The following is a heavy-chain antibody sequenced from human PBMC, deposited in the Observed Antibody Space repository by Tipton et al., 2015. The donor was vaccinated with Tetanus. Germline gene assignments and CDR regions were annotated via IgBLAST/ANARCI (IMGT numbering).Heavy chain of an antibody. CDR3: ASPIKQWPVPLDL. J-gene: IGHJ5*02. V-gene: IGHV4-61*01. CDR1: GGSVRSGSYS. Sequence: LRLSCTVSGGSVRSGSYSWNWIRQPPGKGLEWIGEITPRGSSSYNPALKSRVTISGDTSKNQFSLNLTSVTAADTAIYYCASPIKQWPVPLDLWGQGILVTVSS. D-gene: IGHD6-19*01. CDR2: ITPRGSS.